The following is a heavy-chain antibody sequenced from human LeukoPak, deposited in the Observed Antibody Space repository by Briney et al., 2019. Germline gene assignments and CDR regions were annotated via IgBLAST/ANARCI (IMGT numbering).Heavy chain of an antibody. J-gene: IGHJ4*02. D-gene: IGHD3-10*01. CDR2: ISSSSNYI. CDR1: GLTFSSYS. V-gene: IGHV3-21*01. CDR3: ARVPHAMVRGVIITEFYFDY. Sequence: GGSLRLSCAASGLTFSSYSMNWVRQAPGKGLEWVSSISSSSNYIYYADSVKGRFTISRDNAKNSLYLQMNSLRAEDTAVYYCARVPHAMVRGVIITEFYFDYWGQGTLVSVSS.